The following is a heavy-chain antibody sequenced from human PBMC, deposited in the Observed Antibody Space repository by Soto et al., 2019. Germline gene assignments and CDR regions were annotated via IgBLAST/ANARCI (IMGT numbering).Heavy chain of an antibody. D-gene: IGHD4-17*01. CDR2: IYHSGST. CDR3: ARDFHRGVRGPAVTSELGDN. J-gene: IGHJ4*02. Sequence: SETLSLTCAVSGGSISSGGYSWSWIRQPPGKGLEWIGYIYHSGSTYYNPSLKSRVTISVDRSKNQVSLKLSSVTAADTAVYFCARDFHRGVRGPAVTSELGDNWGQGTLVTVSS. V-gene: IGHV4-30-2*01. CDR1: GGSISSGGYS.